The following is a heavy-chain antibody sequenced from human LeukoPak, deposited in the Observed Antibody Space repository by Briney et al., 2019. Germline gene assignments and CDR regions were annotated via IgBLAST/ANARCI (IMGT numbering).Heavy chain of an antibody. CDR2: INPSGGST. CDR1: GYTFTCYY. CDR3: ARGLSYDSSGYYYDSKYYFDY. V-gene: IGHV1-46*01. D-gene: IGHD3-22*01. J-gene: IGHJ4*02. Sequence: GASVKVSCKASGYTFTCYYMHWVRQAPGQGLEWMGIINPSGGSTSYAQRFQGRVTMTRDMSTSTVYMELSSLRSEDTAVYYCARGLSYDSSGYYYDSKYYFDYWGQETLVTVSS.